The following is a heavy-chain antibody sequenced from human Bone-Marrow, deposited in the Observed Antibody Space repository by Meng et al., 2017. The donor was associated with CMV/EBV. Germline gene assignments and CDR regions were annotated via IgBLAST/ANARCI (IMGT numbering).Heavy chain of an antibody. V-gene: IGHV4-39*07. CDR3: ARDLGARYFDL. CDR1: GGYISSRSDY. D-gene: IGHD3-16*01. J-gene: IGHJ2*01. Sequence: TVSGGYISSRSDYGGWIRQPPGKGLEWIGTFYYSGSTYYNPSLKSRVTISIDTSKNQFSLKLTSVTAADTAVYFCARDLGARYFDLWGRGTLVTVSS. CDR2: FYYSGST.